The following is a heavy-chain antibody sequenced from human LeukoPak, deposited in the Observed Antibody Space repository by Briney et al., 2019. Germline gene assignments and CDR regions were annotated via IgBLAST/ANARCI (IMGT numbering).Heavy chain of an antibody. J-gene: IGHJ4*02. CDR3: ARAAQNWNNAPYFDY. Sequence: SETLSLTCSVSGVSMSSGGYYWSWIRQHPGKGLEWIGYIYYSGSTYYNPSLKSRVTASLDTSKSHFSLRLNSLIAADTAMYYCARAAQNWNNAPYFDYWGQGILVPVSS. CDR1: GVSMSSGGYY. V-gene: IGHV4-31*03. D-gene: IGHD1/OR15-1a*01. CDR2: IYYSGST.